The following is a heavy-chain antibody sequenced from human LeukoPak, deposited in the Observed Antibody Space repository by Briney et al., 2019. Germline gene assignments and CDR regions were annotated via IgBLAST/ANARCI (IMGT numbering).Heavy chain of an antibody. V-gene: IGHV3-7*03. CDR2: IKQDGGEK. J-gene: IGHJ5*02. D-gene: IGHD6-13*01. Sequence: PGGSLRLSCAAYEFTFRMYWMSWVRQAPGKGLEWVANIKQDGGEKYYVDSVKGRFTISRDNAKNSLYLQMNSLRAEDTALYYCAKAGEQLVRYNWFDPWGQGTLVTVSS. CDR1: EFTFRMYW. CDR3: AKAGEQLVRYNWFDP.